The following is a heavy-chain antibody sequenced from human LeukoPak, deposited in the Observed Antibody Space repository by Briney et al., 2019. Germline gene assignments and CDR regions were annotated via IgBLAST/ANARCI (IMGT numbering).Heavy chain of an antibody. Sequence: GGSLRLSCAASGFTFDDYGMSWVRQAPGKGLEWVSGINWNGGSTGYADSVKGRFTISRDNAKNSLYLQMNSLKTEDTAVYYCTTDREVRFQRGYYDSSGYASRPPIWGQGTMVTVSS. V-gene: IGHV3-20*04. CDR3: TTDREVRFQRGYYDSSGYASRPPI. J-gene: IGHJ3*02. D-gene: IGHD3-22*01. CDR1: GFTFDDYG. CDR2: INWNGGST.